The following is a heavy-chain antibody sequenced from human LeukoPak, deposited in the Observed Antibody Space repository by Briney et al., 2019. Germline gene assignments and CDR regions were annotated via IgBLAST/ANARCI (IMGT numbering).Heavy chain of an antibody. J-gene: IGHJ4*02. Sequence: PSETLSLTCTVSGGSMSSYYWSWLRQPPGKGLEWIGYIYYSGSTNYNSSLKSRVTISVDTSKNQFTLKLSSVTAADTAVYYCARGRYGWLPFDYWGQGTLVTVSS. CDR2: IYYSGST. CDR1: GGSMSSYY. CDR3: ARGRYGWLPFDY. D-gene: IGHD3-16*01. V-gene: IGHV4-59*01.